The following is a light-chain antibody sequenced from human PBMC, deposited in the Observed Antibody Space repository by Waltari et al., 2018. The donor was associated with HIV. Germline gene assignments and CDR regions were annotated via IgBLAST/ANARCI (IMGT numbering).Light chain of an antibody. J-gene: IGLJ3*02. Sequence: SSELTQDPAVSVALGQTVRITCQGDSLRNYYASWYQQKPGQAPVLVICGKNNRPSGIPDRFSGSSSGNTASLTITGAQAEDEADYYCNSRDSSGNDWVFGGGTKLTVL. CDR2: GKN. CDR1: SLRNYY. V-gene: IGLV3-19*01. CDR3: NSRDSSGNDWV.